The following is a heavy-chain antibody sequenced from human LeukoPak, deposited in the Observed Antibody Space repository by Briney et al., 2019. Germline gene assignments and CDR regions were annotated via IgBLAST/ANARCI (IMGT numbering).Heavy chain of an antibody. CDR2: ISGSSTYV. CDR1: GFAFSTYS. Sequence: GGSLRLSCAASGFAFSTYSMNWVRQAPGRGLEWVSSISGSSTYVYYADSVKGRFTISRDNAKNSLYLQMNSLRAEDTAVYYCASGTSYGTWGQGTLVTVSS. V-gene: IGHV3-21*01. CDR3: ASGTSYGT. D-gene: IGHD1-1*01. J-gene: IGHJ5*02.